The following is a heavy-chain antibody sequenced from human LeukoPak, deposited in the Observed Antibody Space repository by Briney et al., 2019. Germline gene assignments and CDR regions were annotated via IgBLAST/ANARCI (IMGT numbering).Heavy chain of an antibody. V-gene: IGHV3-30*02. Sequence: GGSLRLSCAASGFTFSSYGMHWVRQAPGKGLEWVAFIRYDGSNKYYADSVKGRFTISRDNSKNTLYLQMNSLRAEDTAVYYCANVPAAATWGFDYWGHVTLVTVCS. D-gene: IGHD3-16*01. J-gene: IGHJ4*01. CDR3: ANVPAAATWGFDY. CDR2: IRYDGSNK. CDR1: GFTFSSYG.